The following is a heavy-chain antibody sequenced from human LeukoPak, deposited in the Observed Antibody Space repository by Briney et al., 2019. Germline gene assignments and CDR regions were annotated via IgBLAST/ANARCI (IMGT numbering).Heavy chain of an antibody. CDR2: IYYSGTT. CDR1: GGSMSSGTYY. V-gene: IGHV4-39*01. J-gene: IGHJ4*02. Sequence: SETLSFTCTVSGGSMSSGTYYWGWIRQPPGKGLEWIGTIYYSGTTYYNPSLKSRVTISIDTSKNQFSLKLSSVTAADTAVYYCASTPLGATRPFDYWGQGTLVTVSS. CDR3: ASTPLGATRPFDY. D-gene: IGHD5-12*01.